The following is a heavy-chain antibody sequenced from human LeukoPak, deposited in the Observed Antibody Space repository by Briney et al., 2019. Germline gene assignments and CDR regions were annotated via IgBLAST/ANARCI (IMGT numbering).Heavy chain of an antibody. J-gene: IGHJ4*02. CDR3: AKGIIEVVVPAAISY. D-gene: IGHD2-2*02. CDR1: GFTFSSYG. Sequence: GGSLRLSCAGSGFTFSSYGMHWVRQAPGKGLEGVAFIRYDGSNKYYADSVKGRFTISRDNSKNTLYLQMNSLRAEDTAVYYCAKGIIEVVVPAAISYWGQGTLVTVSS. V-gene: IGHV3-30*02. CDR2: IRYDGSNK.